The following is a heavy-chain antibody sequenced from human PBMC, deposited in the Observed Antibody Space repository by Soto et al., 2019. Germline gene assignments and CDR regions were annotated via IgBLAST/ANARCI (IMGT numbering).Heavy chain of an antibody. D-gene: IGHD1-1*01. Sequence: GSLRLSCAASGFTVSSEYMTWVRQAPGKGLEWVSLIQSGGTTYYADSVKGRFTISRDTSENTLHLQMDSLRVEDTAVYYCAREERSYGMDVWGQGTTVTVSS. J-gene: IGHJ6*02. CDR3: AREERSYGMDV. V-gene: IGHV3-66*01. CDR2: IQSGGTT. CDR1: GFTVSSEY.